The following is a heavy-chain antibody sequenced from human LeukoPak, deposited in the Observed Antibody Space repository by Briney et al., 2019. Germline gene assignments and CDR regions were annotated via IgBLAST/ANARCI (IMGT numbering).Heavy chain of an antibody. V-gene: IGHV3-7*01. CDR3: ARSLAAAELATPY. D-gene: IGHD6-13*01. Sequence: GGSLRLSCAASGFTFSSYWMSWVRQAPGKGLEWVANIKQDGSEKYYVDSVKGRFTISRDNAKNSLYLQMNSLRAEDTAVYYCARSLAAAELATPYWGRGTLVTVSS. CDR1: GFTFSSYW. J-gene: IGHJ4*02. CDR2: IKQDGSEK.